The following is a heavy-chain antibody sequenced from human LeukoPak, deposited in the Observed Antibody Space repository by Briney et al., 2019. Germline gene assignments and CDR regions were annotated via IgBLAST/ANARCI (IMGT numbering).Heavy chain of an antibody. Sequence: GGSLRLSCAASGFTFDNYRMSWVRQAPGKGLEWVSTVNADGGNTYYTDSVKGRFTISRDNSKSTLILQMNSLRVEDTALYYCTKRVKYGGTWDHFADWGQGTLVTVSS. CDR3: TKRVKYGGTWDHFAD. D-gene: IGHD1-26*01. CDR1: GFTFDNYR. V-gene: IGHV3-23*01. CDR2: VNADGGNT. J-gene: IGHJ4*02.